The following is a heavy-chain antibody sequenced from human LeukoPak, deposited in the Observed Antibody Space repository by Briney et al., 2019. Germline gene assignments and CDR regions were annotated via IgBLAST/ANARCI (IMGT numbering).Heavy chain of an antibody. D-gene: IGHD3-16*02. CDR2: INPSGGST. V-gene: IGHV1-46*01. J-gene: IGHJ4*02. CDR3: ARVLGPARYYDYVWGSYRLRNFDY. CDR1: GYTFTGYY. Sequence: ASVKVSCTASGYTFTGYYMHWVRQAPGQGLEWMGIINPSGGSTSYAQKFQGRVTMTRNTSISTAYMELSSLRSEDTAVYYCARVLGPARYYDYVWGSYRLRNFDYWGQGTLVTVSS.